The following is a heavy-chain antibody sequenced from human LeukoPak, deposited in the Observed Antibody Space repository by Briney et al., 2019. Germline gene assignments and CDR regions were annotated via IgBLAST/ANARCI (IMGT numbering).Heavy chain of an antibody. V-gene: IGHV4-30-4*08. Sequence: SETLSHTCTVSGGSISSGDYYWSWIRQPPGKGLEWIGYIYYSGSTYYNPSLKSRVTISVDTSKNQFSLKLSSVTAADTAVYYCARAPYYYDSSSTNWFDPWGQGTLVTVSS. J-gene: IGHJ5*02. CDR2: IYYSGST. CDR3: ARAPYYYDSSSTNWFDP. D-gene: IGHD3-22*01. CDR1: GGSISSGDYY.